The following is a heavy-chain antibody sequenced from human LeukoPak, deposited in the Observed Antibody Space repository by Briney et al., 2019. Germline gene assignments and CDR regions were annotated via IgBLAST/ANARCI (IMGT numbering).Heavy chain of an antibody. CDR1: GFTFSSYA. V-gene: IGHV3-30*02. D-gene: IGHD3-3*01. CDR3: AKGSKEVLFTRDHYMDV. CDR2: IRYDVSNK. J-gene: IGHJ6*03. Sequence: GWSLTLSRAVSGFTFSSYAMHWVRQAPGNGLEWVAFIRYDVSNKYYADSVKGRFTISRDNSKNTLYLQMNSLRAEDTAVYYCAKGSKEVLFTRDHYMDVWGKGTKVTISS.